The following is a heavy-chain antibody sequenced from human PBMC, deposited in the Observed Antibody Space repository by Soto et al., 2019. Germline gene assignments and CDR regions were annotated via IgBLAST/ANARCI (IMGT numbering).Heavy chain of an antibody. Sequence: EVQVVESGGGLVQPGGSLRLSCTATGLNLNSLWMNWVRQSPREGLQWISGIDESGRSTRYADSVKGRFTISRDNAKNTVYLQMNSLGAEDAAVYSCASYNWPATSDYWGQGTRVTVSS. J-gene: IGHJ4*02. CDR1: GLNLNSLW. CDR2: IDESGRST. D-gene: IGHD6-25*01. CDR3: ASYNWPATSDY. V-gene: IGHV3-74*01.